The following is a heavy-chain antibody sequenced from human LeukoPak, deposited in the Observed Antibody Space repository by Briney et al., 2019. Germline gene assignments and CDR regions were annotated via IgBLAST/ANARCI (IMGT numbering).Heavy chain of an antibody. J-gene: IGHJ5*02. Sequence: SETLSLTCTVSGGSISSSNYYWSWIRQPPGKGLEWLGTIYYSGSTYYNPSLKSRVTISVDTSKNQFSLKLSSVTAADTAVYYCARAYTWIQLGFDPWGQGTLVTVSS. CDR1: GGSISSSNYY. V-gene: IGHV4-39*07. D-gene: IGHD5-18*01. CDR2: IYYSGST. CDR3: ARAYTWIQLGFDP.